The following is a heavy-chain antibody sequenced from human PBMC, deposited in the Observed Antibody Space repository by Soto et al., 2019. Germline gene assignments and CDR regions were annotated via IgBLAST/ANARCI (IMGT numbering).Heavy chain of an antibody. CDR1: GFTFSSYS. J-gene: IGHJ5*02. CDR2: ISSTSSYI. D-gene: IGHD5-18*01. V-gene: IGHV3-21*01. Sequence: EVQLVESGGGLVKPGGSLRLSCAASGFTFSSYSMNWVRQAPGKGLEWVTSISSTSSYIYYADSVKGRFTISRDNAKNSPYLQMNSLRAEDTAVYYCARDGRKGGYSYGFRFDPWGQGTLVTVSS. CDR3: ARDGRKGGYSYGFRFDP.